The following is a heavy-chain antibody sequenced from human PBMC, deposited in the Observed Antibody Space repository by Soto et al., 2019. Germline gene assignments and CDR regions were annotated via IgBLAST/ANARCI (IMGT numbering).Heavy chain of an antibody. CDR1: GGSIATSSYF. D-gene: IGHD1-26*01. CDR2: IDYRGTI. V-gene: IGHV4-39*02. Sequence: TLSLTCTFSGGSIATSSYFWAWIRRPPGKGLEWIGSIDYRGTIYNNPSLKSRVTISVDTSKNHFSLNLDSVTAADTALDYWWRRAPEQFDPWGQGSL. CDR3: WRRAPEQFDP. J-gene: IGHJ5*02.